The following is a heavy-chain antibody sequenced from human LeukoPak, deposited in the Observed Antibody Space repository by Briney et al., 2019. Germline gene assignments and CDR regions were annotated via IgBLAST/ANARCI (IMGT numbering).Heavy chain of an antibody. J-gene: IGHJ3*02. V-gene: IGHV1-18*01. D-gene: IGHD2-2*02. Sequence: ASVNVSCKASGYTFTNYGITWVRQAPGQGLEWMGWISAYNGNTNYAQKLQGRVTMTTDTSTSTAYMELRSLRSDDTAVYYCANSRVPYCSSTSCYKDAFDIWGQGTMVTVSS. CDR3: ANSRVPYCSSTSCYKDAFDI. CDR1: GYTFTNYG. CDR2: ISAYNGNT.